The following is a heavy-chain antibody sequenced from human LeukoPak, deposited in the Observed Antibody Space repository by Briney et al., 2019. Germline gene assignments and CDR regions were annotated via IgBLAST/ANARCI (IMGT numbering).Heavy chain of an antibody. CDR3: AREDDSSGYLDY. CDR2: IYTSGST. Sequence: PSETLSLTCTVSGGSISSGSYYWSWIRQPAGKGLEWIGRIYTSGSTNYNPSLKSRVTISVDTSKNQFSLKLSSVTAADTAVYYCAREDDSSGYLDYWGQGTLVTVSS. V-gene: IGHV4-61*02. CDR1: GGSISSGSYY. D-gene: IGHD3-22*01. J-gene: IGHJ4*02.